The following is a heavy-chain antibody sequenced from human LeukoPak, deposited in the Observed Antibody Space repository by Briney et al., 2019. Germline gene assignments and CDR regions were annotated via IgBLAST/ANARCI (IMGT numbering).Heavy chain of an antibody. V-gene: IGHV3-48*01. CDR3: ARAGHADSFDY. CDR2: ISTTSRTI. J-gene: IGHJ4*02. D-gene: IGHD2-21*01. CDR1: GFTLSSYS. Sequence: PGGSLRLSCGASGFTLSSYSMNWVRQAPGKGLEWVSYISTTSRTIHYADSVKGRFTISRDNAKNSLYLQMNSLRAEDTAVYYCARAGHADSFDYWGQGALVTVSS.